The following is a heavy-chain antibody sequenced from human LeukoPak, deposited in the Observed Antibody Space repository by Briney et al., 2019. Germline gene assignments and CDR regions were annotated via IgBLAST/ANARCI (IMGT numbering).Heavy chain of an antibody. Sequence: GGSMRLSCAASGFTFSSYAMSWVRQAPGKGLEWVSAISGRGDRTYYADSVKGRFTISRDNSKNTLYLQMNSLRAEDTAVYYCAKEQSSSGFFDYWGQGTLVTVSS. CDR3: AKEQSSSGFFDY. CDR2: ISGRGDRT. V-gene: IGHV3-23*01. CDR1: GFTFSSYA. J-gene: IGHJ4*02. D-gene: IGHD6-6*01.